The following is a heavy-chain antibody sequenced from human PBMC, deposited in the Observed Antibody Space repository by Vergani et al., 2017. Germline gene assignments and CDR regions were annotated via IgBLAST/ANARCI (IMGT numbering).Heavy chain of an antibody. CDR2: IYYSGST. Sequence: QVQLQESGPGLVKPSETLSLTCTVSGGSISSYYWSWIRQPPGKGLEWIGYIYYSGSTNYNPSLKSRVTISVDTSKNQFSLKLTSVNAADTAVYYCASGSWYFDLWGRGTLVTVSS. J-gene: IGHJ2*01. CDR3: ASGSWYFDL. V-gene: IGHV4-59*01. CDR1: GGSISSYY.